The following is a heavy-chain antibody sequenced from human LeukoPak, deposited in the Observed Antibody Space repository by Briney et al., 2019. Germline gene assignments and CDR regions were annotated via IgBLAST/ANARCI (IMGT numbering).Heavy chain of an antibody. J-gene: IGHJ4*02. D-gene: IGHD3-10*01. Sequence: GGSLRLSCAASGFTFSSCAMHWVRQAPGKGLEWVAFISYDGSDKYYADSVKGRFTISSDNSKNTLSLQMNSLRAEDTAVYYCARELGGSGSSSFDYWGQGTLVTVSS. V-gene: IGHV3-30*04. CDR1: GFTFSSCA. CDR3: ARELGGSGSSSFDY. CDR2: ISYDGSDK.